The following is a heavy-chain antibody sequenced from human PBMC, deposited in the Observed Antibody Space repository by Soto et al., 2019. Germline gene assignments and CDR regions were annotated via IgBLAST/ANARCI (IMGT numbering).Heavy chain of an antibody. V-gene: IGHV3-30*03. CDR3: ARGFDILTGLYFQH. CDR2: ISYDVSHK. Sequence: GGSLRLSCAASGFTFSSCAMHWVRQAPGKGLEWVAVISYDVSHKYYADSVKGRFTISRDNSKNTLYLQMNSLRAEDTAVYYCARGFDILTGLYFQHWGQGTLVTVSS. J-gene: IGHJ1*01. D-gene: IGHD3-9*01. CDR1: GFTFSSCA.